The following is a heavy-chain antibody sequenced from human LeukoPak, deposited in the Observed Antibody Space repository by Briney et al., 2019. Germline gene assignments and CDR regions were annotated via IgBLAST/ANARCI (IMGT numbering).Heavy chain of an antibody. CDR3: ATYRQEPRGYSEPTFDY. J-gene: IGHJ4*02. V-gene: IGHV1-24*01. CDR2: FDPEDGET. CDR1: GYTLTELS. Sequence: ASVKVSCKVSGYTLTELSMHWVRQAPGKGLEWMGGFDPEDGETIYAQKFQGRVTMTEDTSTDTAYMELSSLRSEDTAVYYCATYRQEPRGYSEPTFDYWGQETLVTVSS. D-gene: IGHD5-12*01.